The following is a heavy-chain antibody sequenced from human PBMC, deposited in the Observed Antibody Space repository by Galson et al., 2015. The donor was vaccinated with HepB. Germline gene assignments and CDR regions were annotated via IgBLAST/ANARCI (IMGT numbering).Heavy chain of an antibody. J-gene: IGHJ6*01. D-gene: IGHD1-7*01. CDR2: INPSGGST. CDR3: ARDSRLELRLNNYFSYGMDV. CDR1: GYTFTSYY. Sequence: SVKVSCKASGYTFTSYYIHWVRQAPGQGLEWMGIINPSGGSTSYAQKLQGRVTMTRDTSTSTAYLELRNLRSDDTAVYYCARDSRLELRLNNYFSYGMDVW. V-gene: IGHV1-46*04.